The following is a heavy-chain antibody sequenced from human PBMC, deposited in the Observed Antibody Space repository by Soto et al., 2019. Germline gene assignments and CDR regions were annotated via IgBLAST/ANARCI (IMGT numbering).Heavy chain of an antibody. Sequence: PSETLSLTCTVSGGSISSSSYYWGWIRQPPGKGLEWIGSIYYSGSTYYNPSLKSRVTISVDTSKNQFSLKLSSVTAADTAVYYCARVYSSGWYPGGDAFDIWGQGTMVTVSS. D-gene: IGHD6-19*01. CDR1: GGSISSSSYY. V-gene: IGHV4-39*01. CDR3: ARVYSSGWYPGGDAFDI. CDR2: IYYSGST. J-gene: IGHJ3*02.